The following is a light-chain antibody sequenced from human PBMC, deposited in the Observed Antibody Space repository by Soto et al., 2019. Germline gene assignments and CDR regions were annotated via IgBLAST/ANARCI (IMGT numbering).Light chain of an antibody. V-gene: IGLV2-8*01. J-gene: IGLJ1*01. CDR1: SSDVGGYNY. Sequence: QSVLTQPASVSGSPGQSITISCTGTSSDVGGYNYVSWYQQHPGKAPKLMIYEVTERPSGVPDRFSGSKSGNTASLTVSGLQAEDEGDYYCSSYAGRDTVVFGSGTKLTVL. CDR2: EVT. CDR3: SSYAGRDTVV.